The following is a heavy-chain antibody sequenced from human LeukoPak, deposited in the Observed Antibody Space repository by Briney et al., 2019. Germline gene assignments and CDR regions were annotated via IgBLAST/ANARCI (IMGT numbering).Heavy chain of an antibody. Sequence: GGSLRLSCAASGFTFSSYGMHWVRQAPGKGLEWVAVISYDGSNKYYADSVKGRFTISRDNSKNTLYLQMNSLRAEDTAVYYCAKDPFRDYGSGSFYDYWGQGTLVTVSS. V-gene: IGHV3-30*18. D-gene: IGHD3-10*01. J-gene: IGHJ4*02. CDR2: ISYDGSNK. CDR1: GFTFSSYG. CDR3: AKDPFRDYGSGSFYDY.